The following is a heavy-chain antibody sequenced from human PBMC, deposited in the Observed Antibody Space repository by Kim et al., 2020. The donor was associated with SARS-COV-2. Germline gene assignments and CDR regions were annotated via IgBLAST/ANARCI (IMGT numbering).Heavy chain of an antibody. D-gene: IGHD3-10*01. CDR2: IYSGGNT. CDR3: AGAMVRGVIITGGMDV. CDR1: GFTVSSNY. Sequence: GGSLRLSCAASGFTVSSNYMSWVRQAPGKGLEWVSVIYSGGNTYYADSVKGRFTISRDNSKNTLYLQMNSLRAEDTAVYYCAGAMVRGVIITGGMDVWGQGTTVTVSS. J-gene: IGHJ6*02. V-gene: IGHV3-53*01.